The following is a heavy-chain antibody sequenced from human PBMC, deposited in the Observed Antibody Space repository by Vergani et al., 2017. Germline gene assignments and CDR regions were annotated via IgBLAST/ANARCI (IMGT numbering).Heavy chain of an antibody. J-gene: IGHJ6*03. V-gene: IGHV4-59*01. Sequence: QVQLQESGPGLVKPSETLSLTCTVSGGSISSYFWSWIRQPPGKGLEWIGYIYYSGSTNYNPSLKSRVTISVDTSKNQFSLKLSSVTAADTAVYYCARFRGGIVARPWGGEYYYYMDVWGKGTMVTVSS. CDR2: IYYSGST. CDR1: GGSISSYF. D-gene: IGHD6-6*01. CDR3: ARFRGGIVARPWGGEYYYYMDV.